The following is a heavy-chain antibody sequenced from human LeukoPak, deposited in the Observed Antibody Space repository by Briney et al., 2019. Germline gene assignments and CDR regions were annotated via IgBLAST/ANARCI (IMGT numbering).Heavy chain of an antibody. J-gene: IGHJ4*02. Sequence: PGGSLRLSCAASGFTFSSYSMNWVRQAPGKGLEWVSSISSSSSYIYYADSVKGRFTISRDNAKNSLYLQMNSLRAEDTAVYYCARDRSGFMVRGAGNWGQGTLVTVSS. CDR1: GFTFSSYS. CDR2: ISSSSSYI. D-gene: IGHD3-10*01. V-gene: IGHV3-21*01. CDR3: ARDRSGFMVRGAGN.